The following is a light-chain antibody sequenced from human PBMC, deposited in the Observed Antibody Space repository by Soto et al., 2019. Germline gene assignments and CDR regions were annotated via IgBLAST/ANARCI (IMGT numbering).Light chain of an antibody. J-gene: IGKJ4*01. Sequence: EIVLTPSPGTLSLSQGERATLSCRASENVRNNYLAWYQQKPGQSPRLLIYGASSRATGIPDRFSGSGSGTDFTLTISRLEPEDFAVYYCQQYSSSPPLTFGGGTKVDIK. CDR1: ENVRNNY. CDR2: GAS. CDR3: QQYSSSPPLT. V-gene: IGKV3-20*01.